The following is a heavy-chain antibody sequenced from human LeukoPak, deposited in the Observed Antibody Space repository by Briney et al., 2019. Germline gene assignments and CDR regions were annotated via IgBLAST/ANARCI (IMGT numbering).Heavy chain of an antibody. CDR2: IIPILGIA. CDR1: GGTFSSYA. Sequence: SVKVSCKASGGTFSSYAISWVRQAPGQGLEWMGRIIPILGIANYARKFQGRVTITADKSTSTAYMELSSLRSEDTAVYYCANTVTDEYGSLGNYYYYGMDVWGQGTTVTVSS. D-gene: IGHD4-17*01. V-gene: IGHV1-69*04. CDR3: ANTVTDEYGSLGNYYYYGMDV. J-gene: IGHJ6*02.